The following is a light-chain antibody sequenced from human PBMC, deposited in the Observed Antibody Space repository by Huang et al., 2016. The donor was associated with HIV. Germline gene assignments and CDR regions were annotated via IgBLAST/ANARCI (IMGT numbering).Light chain of an antibody. V-gene: IGKV3-15*01. J-gene: IGKJ3*01. CDR2: AAS. Sequence: ETLMTQSPVTLSVSPGDRASLSCRSSQIVSSHLAWYQQKPGQAPRLLIYAASTRATGVPARFSGSGAGTEFTLTISTLQSEDSAVYYCQQYNDFRSTFGPGTRVEI. CDR1: QIVSSH. CDR3: QQYNDFRST.